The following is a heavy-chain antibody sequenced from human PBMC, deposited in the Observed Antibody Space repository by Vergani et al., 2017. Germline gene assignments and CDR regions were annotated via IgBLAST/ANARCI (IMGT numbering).Heavy chain of an antibody. CDR2: IRGSDNT. D-gene: IGHD1-26*01. J-gene: IGHJ4*02. CDR1: GFTFSIYA. CDR3: AKEKVVGATGPFDY. V-gene: IGHV3-23*01. Sequence: QLLQSGRGLVQPGGSLRLSCAASGFTFSIYAVNWVRQPPGKGLEWVSPIRGSDNTYYADSVKGRFTISSDTSKNTVYLQMNRLRPEDTAVYYCAKEKVVGATGPFDYWGQGSLVIVSS.